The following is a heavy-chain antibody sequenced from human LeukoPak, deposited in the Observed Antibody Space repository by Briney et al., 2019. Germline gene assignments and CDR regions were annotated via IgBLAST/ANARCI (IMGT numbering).Heavy chain of an antibody. CDR3: IRAQRALDY. D-gene: IGHD6-25*01. V-gene: IGHV3-49*04. CDR2: MRSKAYGGTT. CDR1: GFTFGDYA. Sequence: GVLRLSCTASGFTFGDYAMSWVRQAPGKGLEWVGFMRSKAYGGTTEYAASVKGRFTISRDDSKGIAYLQMNSLKTEDTAVYYCIRAQRALDYWGQGTLVTVSS. J-gene: IGHJ4*02.